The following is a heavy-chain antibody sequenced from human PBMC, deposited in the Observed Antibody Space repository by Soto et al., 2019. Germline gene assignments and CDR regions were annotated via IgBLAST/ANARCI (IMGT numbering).Heavy chain of an antibody. V-gene: IGHV4-59*08. J-gene: IGHJ5*02. CDR3: ARLLYGSGSWFDP. Sequence: TSETLSLTCTVSGDSISDYYWSWIRQPPGKGLEWIGYIYYSGSTNYNPSLKSRVTISVDTSKNQFSLKLSSVTAADTAVYYCARLLYGSGSWFDPWGQGTLVTVSS. D-gene: IGHD3-10*01. CDR2: IYYSGST. CDR1: GDSISDYY.